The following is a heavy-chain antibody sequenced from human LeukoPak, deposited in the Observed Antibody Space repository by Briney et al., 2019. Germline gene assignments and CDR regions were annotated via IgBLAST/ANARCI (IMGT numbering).Heavy chain of an antibody. Sequence: ASVKVSCKASGYTFTSYGISWVRQATGQGLEWMGWMNPNSGNTGYAQKFQGRVTMIRNTSISTAYMELSSLRSEDTAVYYCARGPSSGWYTAWFDPWGQGTLVTVSS. CDR2: MNPNSGNT. CDR3: ARGPSSGWYTAWFDP. D-gene: IGHD6-19*01. CDR1: GYTFTSYG. V-gene: IGHV1-8*02. J-gene: IGHJ5*02.